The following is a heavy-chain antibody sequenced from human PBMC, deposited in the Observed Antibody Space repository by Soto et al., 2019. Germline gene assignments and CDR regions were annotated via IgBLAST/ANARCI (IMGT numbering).Heavy chain of an antibody. D-gene: IGHD3-3*01. CDR3: AKDPEAYETYYDFWSGLDY. V-gene: IGHV3-30*18. Sequence: GGSLRLSCAASGFTFSSYGMHWVRQAPGKGLEWVAVISYDGSNKYYADSVKGRFTISRDNSKNTLYLQMNSLRAEDTAVYYCAKDPEAYETYYDFWSGLDYWGQGTLVTVSS. J-gene: IGHJ4*02. CDR2: ISYDGSNK. CDR1: GFTFSSYG.